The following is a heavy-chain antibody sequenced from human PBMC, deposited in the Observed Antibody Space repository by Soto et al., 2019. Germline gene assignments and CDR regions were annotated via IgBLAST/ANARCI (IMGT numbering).Heavy chain of an antibody. V-gene: IGHV3-30*18. CDR2: ISYDGSNK. CDR1: GFTFSSYG. CDR3: AKDRGDYGDFGDY. D-gene: IGHD4-17*01. Sequence: QVQLVESGGGVVQPGRSLRLSCAASGFTFSSYGMHWVRQAPGKGLEWVAVISYDGSNKYYADSVKGRFTISRDNSKNTLYLQMHSLRAEDTAVYYCAKDRGDYGDFGDYWGQGTLVTVSS. J-gene: IGHJ4*02.